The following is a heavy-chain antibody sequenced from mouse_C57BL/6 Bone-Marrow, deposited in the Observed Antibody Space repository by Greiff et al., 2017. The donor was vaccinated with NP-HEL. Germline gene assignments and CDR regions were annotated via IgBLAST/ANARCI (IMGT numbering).Heavy chain of an antibody. CDR3: ARCSYYSNFDWYFDV. CDR2: IDPSDSET. CDR1: GYTFTSYW. D-gene: IGHD2-5*01. Sequence: QVQLQQSGAELVRPGSSVKLSCKASGYTFTSYWMHWVKQRPIQGLEWIGNIDPSDSETHYNQKFKDKATLTVDKSSSTAYMQLSSLTSEDSAVYYCARCSYYSNFDWYFDVWGTGTTVTVSS. V-gene: IGHV1-52*01. J-gene: IGHJ1*03.